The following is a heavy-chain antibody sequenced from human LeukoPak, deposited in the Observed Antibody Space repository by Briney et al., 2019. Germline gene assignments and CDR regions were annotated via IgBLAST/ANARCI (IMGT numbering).Heavy chain of an antibody. Sequence: PGGSLRLSCAASGFSFSSYGMHWVRQASGRRLEWVAFIRYDGSNKDYADSVKGRFTISRDNSKNTLYLEMNSLRAEDTAVYHCAKVRFSDSGRDGLDSWGQGTLVTVSS. CDR2: IRYDGSNK. J-gene: IGHJ5*01. D-gene: IGHD5-12*01. V-gene: IGHV3-30*02. CDR1: GFSFSSYG. CDR3: AKVRFSDSGRDGLDS.